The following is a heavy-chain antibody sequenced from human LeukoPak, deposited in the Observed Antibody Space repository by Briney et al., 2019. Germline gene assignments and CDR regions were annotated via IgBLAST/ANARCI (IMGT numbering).Heavy chain of an antibody. J-gene: IGHJ4*02. Sequence: ASVKVSCKVSGYTFTDYYMHWVQQAPGKGLEWMGLVDPEDGETIYAEKFQGRVTITADESTSTAYMELSSLRSEDTAVYYCARAEGIGVGATAWGFDYWGQGTLVTVSS. D-gene: IGHD1-26*01. CDR2: VDPEDGET. CDR1: GYTFTDYY. V-gene: IGHV1-69-2*01. CDR3: ARAEGIGVGATAWGFDY.